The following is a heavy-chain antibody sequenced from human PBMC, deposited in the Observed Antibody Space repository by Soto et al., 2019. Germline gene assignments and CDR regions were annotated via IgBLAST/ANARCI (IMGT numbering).Heavy chain of an antibody. CDR1: GFTFSSYA. J-gene: IGHJ4*02. V-gene: IGHV3-23*01. CDR3: AKGQLRYFGTTSCGFDY. Sequence: GGSLRLSCAASGFTFSSYAMSWVRQAPGKGLEWVSAISGSGGSTYYADSVKGRFTISRDNSKNTLYLQMNSLRAEDTAVYYCAKGQLRYFGTTSCGFDYWGQGTLVTVSS. D-gene: IGHD3-9*01. CDR2: ISGSGGST.